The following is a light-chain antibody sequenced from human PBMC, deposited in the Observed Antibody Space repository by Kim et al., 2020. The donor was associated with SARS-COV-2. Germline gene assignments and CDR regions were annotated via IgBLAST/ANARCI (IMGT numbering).Light chain of an antibody. V-gene: IGLV3-19*01. CDR2: GKN. CDR3: NSRDSSGNHLV. J-gene: IGLJ3*02. Sequence: VRITCQGDSLRSYYASWYQQKPGQAPVLVIYGKNNRPSGIPDRFSGSTSGNTASLTIAWAQAEDEADYYCNSRDSSGNHLVFGGRTQLTVL. CDR1: SLRSYY.